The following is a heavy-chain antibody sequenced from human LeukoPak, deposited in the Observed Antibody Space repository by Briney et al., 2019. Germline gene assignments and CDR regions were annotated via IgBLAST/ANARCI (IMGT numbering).Heavy chain of an antibody. CDR2: TYYRSTWYN. D-gene: IGHD2-2*01. CDR1: GDSVSSNSVT. CDR3: ARRLTQYDCFDP. J-gene: IGHJ5*02. Sequence: SQTLSLTCAISGDSVSSNSVTWNWIRQSPSRGLESLGRTYYRSTWYNDYAVSVRGRITVNPDTSKNQFSLHLNSVTPEDTAVYYCARRLTQYDCFDPWGQGILVTVSS. V-gene: IGHV6-1*01.